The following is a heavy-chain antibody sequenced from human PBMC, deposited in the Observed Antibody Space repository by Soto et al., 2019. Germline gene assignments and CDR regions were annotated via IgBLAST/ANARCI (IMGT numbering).Heavy chain of an antibody. CDR2: ISYDGSNK. V-gene: IGHV3-30*03. J-gene: IGHJ4*02. Sequence: QVELVESGGGLVQPGRSLRLSCAASGFTFSNYGMHWVRQAPGKGLEWAAVISYDGSNKYYADSVKGRFSISRDNSKNTLYLQMNSLRAEDTAVYYCAIFLRELDPAMMPGAYWGQGTLVTVSS. CDR3: AIFLRELDPAMMPGAY. D-gene: IGHD5-18*01. CDR1: GFTFSNYG.